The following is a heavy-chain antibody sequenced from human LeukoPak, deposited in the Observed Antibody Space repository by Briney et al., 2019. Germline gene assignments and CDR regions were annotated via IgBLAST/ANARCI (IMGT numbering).Heavy chain of an antibody. CDR3: HIGAFDI. D-gene: IGHD2-21*01. CDR2: IIPIFGTA. Sequence: SVKVSCKASGGTFSSYAISWVRQAPGQGLEWMGGIIPIFGTANYAQKFQGRVTMTRNTSISTAYMELNSLRSEDTAVYYCHIGAFDIWGQGTMVTVSS. CDR1: GGTFSSYA. V-gene: IGHV1-69*05. J-gene: IGHJ3*02.